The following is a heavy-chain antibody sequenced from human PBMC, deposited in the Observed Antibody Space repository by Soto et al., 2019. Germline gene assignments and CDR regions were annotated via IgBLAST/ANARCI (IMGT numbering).Heavy chain of an antibody. CDR1: GFTFSTYA. CDR3: ARELHGGSYGMDV. Sequence: PGGSLRLSCAASGFTFSTYAMIWVRQAPGKGLEWVSGITTAGDTYYPGSVKGRFTISREKAKNSLYLQMNSLSAGDTAVYYCARELHGGSYGMDVWGQGTTVTVSS. CDR2: ITTAGDT. V-gene: IGHV3-13*01. J-gene: IGHJ6*02.